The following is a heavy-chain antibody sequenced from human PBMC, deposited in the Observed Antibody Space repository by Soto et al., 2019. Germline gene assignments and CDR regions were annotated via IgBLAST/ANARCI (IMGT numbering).Heavy chain of an antibody. J-gene: IGHJ4*02. CDR2: ISGSGGST. D-gene: IGHD3-22*01. CDR1: GFTFSSYA. Sequence: GGSLRLSCTASGFTFSSYAMSWVRQAPGKGLEWVSAISGSGGSTYYADSVKGRLTISRDNSKNTLYLQMNSLRAEDTAVYYCAKQAYYYDSSGYYGYWGQGTLVTVSS. CDR3: AKQAYYYDSSGYYGY. V-gene: IGHV3-23*01.